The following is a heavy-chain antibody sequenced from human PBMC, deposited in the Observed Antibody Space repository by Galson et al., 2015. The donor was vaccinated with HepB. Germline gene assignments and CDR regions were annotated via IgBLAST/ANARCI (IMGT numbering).Heavy chain of an antibody. J-gene: IGHJ3*02. Sequence: SLRLSCAASGFTFSDYYMSWIRQAPGKGLEWVSYISSSGSTIYYADPVKGRFTISRDNAKNSLYLQMNSLRAEDTAVYYCAKDMEWELLEGNDAFDIWGQGTMVTLSS. CDR3: AKDMEWELLEGNDAFDI. CDR2: ISSSGSTI. V-gene: IGHV3-11*01. D-gene: IGHD1-26*01. CDR1: GFTFSDYY.